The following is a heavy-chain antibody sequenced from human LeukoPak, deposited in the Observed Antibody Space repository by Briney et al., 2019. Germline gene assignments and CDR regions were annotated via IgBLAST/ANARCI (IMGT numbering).Heavy chain of an antibody. D-gene: IGHD3-9*01. CDR2: ISGSGGSP. J-gene: IGHJ4*02. Sequence: PGGSLRLSCAASGFTFSSYAMSWVRQAPGKGLEWVSAISGSGGSPYYADSVKGRFTISRDNSKNTLYLQMNSLRAEDTAVYYCAKSSYDILTGPQNYFDYWGQGTLVTVSS. CDR1: GFTFSSYA. V-gene: IGHV3-23*01. CDR3: AKSSYDILTGPQNYFDY.